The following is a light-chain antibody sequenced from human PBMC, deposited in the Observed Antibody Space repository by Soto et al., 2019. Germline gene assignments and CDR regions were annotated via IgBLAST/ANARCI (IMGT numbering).Light chain of an antibody. Sequence: EIVMTQSPATLSVSPGERATLSCRASQSVSSNLAWYQQKPGQAPRLLIYGASTRATGIPARFSGSGSGTEFTLTISSLQSEDFATYYCHQSYSSLVYTFGPGTKLEIK. CDR2: GAS. CDR3: HQSYSSLVYT. V-gene: IGKV3-15*01. J-gene: IGKJ2*01. CDR1: QSVSSN.